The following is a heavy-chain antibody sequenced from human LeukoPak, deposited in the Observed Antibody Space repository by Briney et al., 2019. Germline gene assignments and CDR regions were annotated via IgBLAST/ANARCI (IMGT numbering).Heavy chain of an antibody. Sequence: SETLSLTCTVSGGSISNGDYYWSWIRQPPGKGLEWIGYIYYSGNTYYNPSLKNRVIISVDTSKNQFSLNLSSVTAADTAVYYCARDVAATATNDYWGQGTLVTVSS. CDR3: ARDVAATATNDY. V-gene: IGHV4-30-4*01. CDR1: GGSISNGDYY. J-gene: IGHJ4*02. D-gene: IGHD2-21*02. CDR2: IYYSGNT.